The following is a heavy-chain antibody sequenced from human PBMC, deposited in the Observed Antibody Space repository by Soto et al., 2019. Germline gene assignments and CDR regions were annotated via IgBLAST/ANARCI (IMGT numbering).Heavy chain of an antibody. J-gene: IGHJ5*02. CDR2: IWSHGSDK. Sequence: HVQLVESGGGVVQPGRSLRLSCRVSGFSISDYAMHWVRQDRGKGLEWVAVIWSHGSDKFYGGSVKGRFIISRDNSQNTPSLEMNSLRVEETSVYFCARDSEPPGANWNLGADPWGQGTMVTVTS. CDR3: ARDSEPPGANWNLGADP. V-gene: IGHV3-33*01. D-gene: IGHD1-1*01. CDR1: GFSISDYA.